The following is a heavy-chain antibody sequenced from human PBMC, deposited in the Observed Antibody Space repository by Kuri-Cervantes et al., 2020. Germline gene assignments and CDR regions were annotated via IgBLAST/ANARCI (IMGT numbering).Heavy chain of an antibody. CDR3: ARDLKTGGVFFPSNTNPFDY. V-gene: IGHV1-3*01. CDR1: GYTFTSYT. D-gene: IGHD2-8*02. CDR2: INAGNVNT. J-gene: IGHJ4*02. Sequence: ASVKVSCKASGYTFTSYTLHWVRQAPGQRLEWMGWINAGNVNTKYSQKFQGRVTITRDTSASTAYMELNSLRAEDTAVYYCARDLKTGGVFFPSNTNPFDYWGQGTLVTVSS.